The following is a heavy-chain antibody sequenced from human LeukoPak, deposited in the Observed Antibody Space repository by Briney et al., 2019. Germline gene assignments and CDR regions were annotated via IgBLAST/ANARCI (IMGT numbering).Heavy chain of an antibody. CDR2: IYHSGST. Sequence: GSLRLSCAASGFTFSSYSMNWVRQAPGKGLEWIGEIYHSGSTNYNPSLKSRVTISADKSKNQFSLKLSSVTAADTAVYYCARAGFWYYFDYWGQGTLVTVSS. V-gene: IGHV4-4*02. J-gene: IGHJ4*02. D-gene: IGHD2-15*01. CDR1: GFTFSSYS. CDR3: ARAGFWYYFDY.